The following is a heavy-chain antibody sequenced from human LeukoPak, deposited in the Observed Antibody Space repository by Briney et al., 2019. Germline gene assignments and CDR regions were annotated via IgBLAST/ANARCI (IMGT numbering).Heavy chain of an antibody. D-gene: IGHD1-26*01. Sequence: GASVKVSCKASGYTFSDSYMHWVRQAPGQGLEWMGWINPTSGVTKYAEKFQGRVTMTRDTSIHTAYMEMSRLRSDDTALYYCARDLYSGTYSRWGQGTLVTVSS. CDR1: GYTFSDSY. J-gene: IGHJ4*02. CDR2: INPTSGVT. CDR3: ARDLYSGTYSR. V-gene: IGHV1-2*02.